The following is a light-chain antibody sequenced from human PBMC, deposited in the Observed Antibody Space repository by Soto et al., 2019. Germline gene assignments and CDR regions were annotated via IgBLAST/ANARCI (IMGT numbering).Light chain of an antibody. CDR3: SSYTSSSTLVV. CDR1: SSDVGGYNY. CDR2: DVS. J-gene: IGLJ2*01. Sequence: QSALTQPASVSGSPGQLITISCTGTSSDVGGYNYVSWYQQHPGKAPKVMIYDVSYRPSGVSNRFSGSKSGNTASLTISGLQVEDEADYYCSSYTSSSTLVVFGGGTKLTVL. V-gene: IGLV2-14*03.